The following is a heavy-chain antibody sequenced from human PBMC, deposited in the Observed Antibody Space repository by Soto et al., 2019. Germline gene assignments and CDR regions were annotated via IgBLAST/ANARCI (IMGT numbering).Heavy chain of an antibody. D-gene: IGHD3-10*01. CDR1: GGSISRYY. J-gene: IGHJ4*02. CDR2: IYNSGST. Sequence: SSETLSLTCAVYGGSISRYYWSWIRQSPGKGLEWIGYIYNSGSTNYNPSLKSRVTISVDTSKNQFSLKLSSVTAADTAVYYCVVITMVRGGGYYFDYWGQGALVTVSS. CDR3: VVITMVRGGGYYFDY. V-gene: IGHV4-59*01.